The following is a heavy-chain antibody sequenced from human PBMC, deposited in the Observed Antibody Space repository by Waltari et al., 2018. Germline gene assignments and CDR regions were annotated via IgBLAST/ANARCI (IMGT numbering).Heavy chain of an antibody. D-gene: IGHD6-6*01. CDR1: GFTFSSYW. J-gene: IGHJ4*02. V-gene: IGHV3-74*01. Sequence: EVQLVESGGGLVQPGGSLRLSCTASGFTFSSYWMHWVRQAPGKGLVWVSRINNDGSGTTYADSVKGRFTISRDNAKNTLYLQMNSLRAEDTAVYYCVRAEYSSWYFDYWGQGTLVTVSS. CDR3: VRAEYSSWYFDY. CDR2: INNDGSGT.